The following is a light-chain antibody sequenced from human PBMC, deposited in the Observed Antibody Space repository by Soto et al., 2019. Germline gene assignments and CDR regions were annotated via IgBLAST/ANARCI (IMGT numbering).Light chain of an antibody. CDR1: QSISSW. Sequence: GDRVTITCRASQSISSWLAWYQQKPGKAPKFLIYDASNLESGVPSRFSGSGSGTEFTLTISSLQPDDFATYYCQQYSSYRALGQGTKGDFK. V-gene: IGKV1-5*01. CDR2: DAS. CDR3: QQYSSYRA. J-gene: IGKJ1*01.